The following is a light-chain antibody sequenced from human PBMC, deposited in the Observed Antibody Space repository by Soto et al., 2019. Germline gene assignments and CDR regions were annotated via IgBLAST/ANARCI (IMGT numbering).Light chain of an antibody. CDR2: DVS. CDR1: SSDVGGYNY. Sequence: QSALTQPASVSGSPGQSITISCTGTSSDVGGYNYVSWYQQHPGKAPKHMIYDVSNRPSGVSNRFSGSKSGNTASLTISGLQAEDEADYYCSSYTSSSSLVVFGGGTQGTVL. CDR3: SSYTSSSSLVV. V-gene: IGLV2-14*01. J-gene: IGLJ2*01.